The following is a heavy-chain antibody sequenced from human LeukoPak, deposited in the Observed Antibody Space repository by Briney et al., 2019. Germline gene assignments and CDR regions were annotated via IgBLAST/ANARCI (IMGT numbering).Heavy chain of an antibody. D-gene: IGHD3-3*01. CDR3: ARDLTIGYGMDV. CDR1: GVSISSYY. V-gene: IGHV4-59*01. J-gene: IGHJ6*02. Sequence: SETLSLTCTVSGVSISSYYWSWIRQPPGKGLEWIGYIYYSGSTNYNPSLKSRVTISVDTSKNQFSLKLSSVTAADTAVYYCARDLTIGYGMDVWGQGTTVTVSS. CDR2: IYYSGST.